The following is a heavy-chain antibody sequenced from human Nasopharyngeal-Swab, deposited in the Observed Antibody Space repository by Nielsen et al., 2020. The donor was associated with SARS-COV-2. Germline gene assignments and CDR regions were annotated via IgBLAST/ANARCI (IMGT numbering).Heavy chain of an antibody. D-gene: IGHD5-12*01. CDR1: GFTFSSYG. Sequence: GESLKISCAASGFTFSSYGMHWVRQAPGKGLEWVAVISYDGSNKYYADSVKGRFTISRDNSKNTLYLQMNSLRAADTALYYCARDIWLRPEGNNAFDLWGQGTMVIVSS. J-gene: IGHJ3*01. V-gene: IGHV3-30*03. CDR2: ISYDGSNK. CDR3: ARDIWLRPEGNNAFDL.